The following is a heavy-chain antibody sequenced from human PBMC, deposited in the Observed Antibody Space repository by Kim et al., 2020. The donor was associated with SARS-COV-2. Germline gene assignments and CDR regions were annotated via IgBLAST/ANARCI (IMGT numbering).Heavy chain of an antibody. CDR2: IYHSGST. CDR3: ARDAATNNGFDP. D-gene: IGHD4-4*01. CDR1: GYSISSGYY. J-gene: IGHJ5*02. Sequence: SETLSLTCTVSGYSISSGYYWGWIRQPPGKGLEWIGSIYHSGSTYYNPSLKSRVTISVDTSKNQFSLKLSSVTAADTAVYYCARDAATNNGFDPWGQGTLVTVSS. V-gene: IGHV4-38-2*02.